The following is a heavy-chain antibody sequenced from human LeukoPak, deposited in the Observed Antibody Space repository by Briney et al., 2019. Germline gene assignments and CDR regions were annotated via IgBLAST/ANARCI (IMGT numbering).Heavy chain of an antibody. CDR3: AKDSETLWFGELLRGRNWFDP. Sequence: GRPLRLSRAASGFTFSSYGMLWVPQAPGKGLEGVAVISYDGSNKYYADSVKGRFTISRDNSKNTLYLQMNSLRAEDTAVYYCAKDSETLWFGELLRGRNWFDPWGQGTLVTVSS. V-gene: IGHV3-30*18. CDR1: GFTFSSYG. D-gene: IGHD3-10*01. CDR2: ISYDGSNK. J-gene: IGHJ5*02.